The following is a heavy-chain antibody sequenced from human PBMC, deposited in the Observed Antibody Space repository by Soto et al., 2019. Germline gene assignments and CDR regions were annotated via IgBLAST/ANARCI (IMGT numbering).Heavy chain of an antibody. CDR1: GGTFTSYA. V-gene: IGHV1-69*01. D-gene: IGHD4-17*01. CDR3: ASPSGKSGDYGGYDAFDI. Sequence: QVQLVQSGAEVKKPGSSVKVSCKASGGTFTSYAISWVRQAPGQGLEWMGGIIPIFGTTNYAHNFLHRVTMTADECTSTAYMELSSLRSEDTAVYYCASPSGKSGDYGGYDAFDIWGQGTMVTVSS. J-gene: IGHJ3*02. CDR2: IIPIFGTT.